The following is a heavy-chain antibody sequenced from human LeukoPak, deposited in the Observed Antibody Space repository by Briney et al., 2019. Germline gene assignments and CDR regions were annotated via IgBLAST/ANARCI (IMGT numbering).Heavy chain of an antibody. V-gene: IGHV4-39*07. CDR2: INHSGST. CDR1: GGSISSGGYY. CDR3: ARGSGLRYFDWLLSQNWFDP. Sequence: SSETLSLTCTVSGGSISSGGYYWSWIRQPPGKGLEWIGEINHSGSTNYNPSLKSRVTISVDTSKNQFSLKLSSVTAADTAVYYCARGSGLRYFDWLLSQNWFDPWGQGTLVTVSS. D-gene: IGHD3-9*01. J-gene: IGHJ5*02.